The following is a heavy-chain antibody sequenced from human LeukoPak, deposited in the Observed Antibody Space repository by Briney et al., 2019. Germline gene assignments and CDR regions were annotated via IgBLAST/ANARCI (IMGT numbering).Heavy chain of an antibody. Sequence: GGSLRLSCAASGFTFSSNAMSWVRQAPGKGQEWVSAISGSGGSTYYADSVKGRFTISRDNSKNTLYLQMNSLRAEDTAVYYCAKARQIVATLYFDYWGQGTLVTVSS. CDR2: ISGSGGST. CDR3: AKARQIVATLYFDY. J-gene: IGHJ4*02. D-gene: IGHD5-12*01. CDR1: GFTFSSNA. V-gene: IGHV3-23*01.